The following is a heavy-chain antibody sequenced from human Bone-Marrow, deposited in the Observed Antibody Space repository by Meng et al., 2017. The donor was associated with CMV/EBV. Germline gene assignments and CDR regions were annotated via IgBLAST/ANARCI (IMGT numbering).Heavy chain of an antibody. CDR2: INPNSGGT. D-gene: IGHD2-2*01. CDR3: ARGYFYWPYCSSTSCYRGWFDP. V-gene: IGHV1-2*02. CDR1: GGTFSSYA. Sequence: ASVKVSCKASGGTFSSYAISWVRQAPGQGLEWMGWINPNSGGTNYAQKFQGRVTMTRDTSISTAYMELSRLRSDDTAVYYRARGYFYWPYCSSTSCYRGWFDPWGQGTLVTVSS. J-gene: IGHJ5*02.